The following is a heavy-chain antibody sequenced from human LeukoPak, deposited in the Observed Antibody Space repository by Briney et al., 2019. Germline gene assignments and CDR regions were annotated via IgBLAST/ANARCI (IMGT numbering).Heavy chain of an antibody. Sequence: ESLKISCKGSGYDYTSYWIAWVRQMPGKGLEWMGIIYPGDSDTRYSPSFQGQVTISADKSISTAYLQWSSLKASDTAMYYCARTRGLPRGALDYSYHAMDVWGQGTTVAVSS. CDR2: IYPGDSDT. CDR1: GYDYTSYW. CDR3: ARTRGLPRGALDYSYHAMDV. V-gene: IGHV5-51*01. J-gene: IGHJ6*02. D-gene: IGHD1-26*01.